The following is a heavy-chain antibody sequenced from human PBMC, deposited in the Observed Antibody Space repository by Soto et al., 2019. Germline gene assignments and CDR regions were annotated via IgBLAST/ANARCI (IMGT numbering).Heavy chain of an antibody. CDR1: GGTFSSYT. D-gene: IGHD4-17*01. CDR2: IIPILGIA. Sequence: QVQLVQSGAEVKKPGSSVKVSCKASGGTFSSYTISWVRQAPGQGLEWMGRIIPILGIANYAQKFQGRVTIPADKSTSTAYMELSSLRSEDTAVYYCARDAAGTVADYWGQGTLVTVSS. V-gene: IGHV1-69*08. CDR3: ARDAAGTVADY. J-gene: IGHJ4*02.